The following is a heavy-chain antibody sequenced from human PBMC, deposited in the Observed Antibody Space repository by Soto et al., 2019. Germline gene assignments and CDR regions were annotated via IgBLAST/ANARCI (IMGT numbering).Heavy chain of an antibody. V-gene: IGHV3-23*01. D-gene: IGHD3-22*01. CDR2: ISGSRRST. Sequence: MSWISQTKKKGREWVSAISGSRRSTCYAASVKGRFAISRGNSMNSLYLQLNSLSAGYTAVYYCAKGGEVYFVSGGFCLCYYYYGLDFWLKRSTVTVSS. J-gene: IGHJ6*01. CDR3: AKGGEVYFVSGGFCLCYYYYGLDF.